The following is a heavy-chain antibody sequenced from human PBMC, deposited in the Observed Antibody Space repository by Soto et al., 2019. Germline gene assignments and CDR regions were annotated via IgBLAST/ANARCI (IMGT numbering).Heavy chain of an antibody. CDR1: GFTFSSYW. D-gene: IGHD2-2*01. CDR3: AKDIPGKRKLGYCSSTSCYDYSNYPYYFDY. Sequence: GGSLRLSCAASGFTFSSYWMSWVRQAPGKGLEWVANIKPDGSGTYYVDSVKGRFTISRDNSKNTLYLQMNSLRAEDTAVYYCAKDIPGKRKLGYCSSTSCYDYSNYPYYFDYWGQGTLVTAPQ. J-gene: IGHJ4*02. CDR2: IKPDGSGT. V-gene: IGHV3-7*05.